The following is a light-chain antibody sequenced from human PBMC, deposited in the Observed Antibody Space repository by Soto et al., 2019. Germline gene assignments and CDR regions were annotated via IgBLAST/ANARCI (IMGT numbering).Light chain of an antibody. CDR1: QSISDSY. CDR3: QHYGSSPLFT. V-gene: IGKV3-20*01. CDR2: GTS. J-gene: IGKJ3*01. Sequence: ILTQAPATLSLSPGERATLSCRSSQSISDSYLFWYQQRPGQAPRLLIYGTSMRATGVPDRFSGSGSGTDFTLTISRLEPEDVAVYYCQHYGSSPLFTFGPGTKVDIK.